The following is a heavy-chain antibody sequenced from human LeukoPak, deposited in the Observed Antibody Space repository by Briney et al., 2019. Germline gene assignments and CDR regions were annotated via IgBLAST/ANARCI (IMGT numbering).Heavy chain of an antibody. Sequence: SETLSLTCAVYGGSFSGYYWSWIRQPPGKGLEWIGEINHSGSTNYNPSLKGRVTISVDTSKNQFSLKLSSVTAADTAVYYCARGRYYSNYAAAGWGVGVFLDYWGQGTLVTVSS. D-gene: IGHD4-11*01. CDR1: GGSFSGYY. J-gene: IGHJ4*02. CDR3: ARGRYYSNYAAAGWGVGVFLDY. V-gene: IGHV4-34*01. CDR2: INHSGST.